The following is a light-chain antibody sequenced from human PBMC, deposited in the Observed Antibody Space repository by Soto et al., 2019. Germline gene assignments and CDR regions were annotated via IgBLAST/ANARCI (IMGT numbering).Light chain of an antibody. V-gene: IGKV1-33*01. CDR3: QQYDDFPL. J-gene: IGKJ2*01. CDR1: HDSINH. Sequence: DIQMTQSPSSLSASVGDRVTITCQVSHDSINHLNWYQQKPGKALKLLSYDEFNLAIGVPSRFSGSGSGKNVSFTISSLLLEYIATYYFQQYDDFPLFGPGTKLEIK. CDR2: DEF.